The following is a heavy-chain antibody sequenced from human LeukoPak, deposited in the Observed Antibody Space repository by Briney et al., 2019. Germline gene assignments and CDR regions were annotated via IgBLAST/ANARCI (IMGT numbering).Heavy chain of an antibody. CDR2: IYYSGST. CDR1: GGSISSSSYY. J-gene: IGHJ4*02. D-gene: IGHD6-6*01. CDR3: ARGPRRIAATVRGVFEDY. V-gene: IGHV4-39*07. Sequence: SSETLSLTCTVSGGSISSSSYYWGWIRQPPGKGLEWIGSIYYSGSTNYNPSLKSRVTISVDTSKNQFSLKLSSVTAADTAVYYCARGPRRIAATVRGVFEDYWGQGTLVTVSS.